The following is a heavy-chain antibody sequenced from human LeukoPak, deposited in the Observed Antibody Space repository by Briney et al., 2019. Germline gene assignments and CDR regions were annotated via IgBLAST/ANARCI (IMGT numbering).Heavy chain of an antibody. Sequence: ASVKVSCKASGYTFTSYAMHWVRQAPGQRLEWMGWINAGNGNTKYSQKFQGWVTMTRDTSISTAYMELSRLRSDDTAVYYCARGLVVAAASSFDPWGQGTLVTVSS. D-gene: IGHD2-15*01. CDR1: GYTFTSYA. J-gene: IGHJ5*02. V-gene: IGHV1-3*01. CDR3: ARGLVVAAASSFDP. CDR2: INAGNGNT.